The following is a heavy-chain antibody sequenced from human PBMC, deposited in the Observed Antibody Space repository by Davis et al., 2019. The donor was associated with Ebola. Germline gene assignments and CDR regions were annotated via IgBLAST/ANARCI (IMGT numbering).Heavy chain of an antibody. D-gene: IGHD6-6*01. CDR3: ARQRSIADHFDY. CDR1: GGSISGYY. Sequence: SETLSLTCTVSGGSISGYYYNWIRQPPGKGLEWIGYIHYSGSTNYSPSLKSRVTISVDTSKNQFSLKLSSVTAADTAVYYCARQRSIADHFDYWGQGTLVTVSS. J-gene: IGHJ4*02. V-gene: IGHV4-59*08. CDR2: IHYSGST.